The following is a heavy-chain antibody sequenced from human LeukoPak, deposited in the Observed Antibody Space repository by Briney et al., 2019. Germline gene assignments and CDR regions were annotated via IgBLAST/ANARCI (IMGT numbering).Heavy chain of an antibody. CDR1: GYTFTSYG. CDR3: ARGTPQDKDYYDSSGYYYFDY. J-gene: IGHJ4*02. CDR2: ISAYNGNT. D-gene: IGHD3-22*01. Sequence: GASVKVSCKASGYTFTSYGISWVRQAPGQGLEWMGWISAYNGNTNYAQKVQGRVTMTTDTSTSTAYMELRSLRSDDTAVYYCARGTPQDKDYYDSSGYYYFDYWGQGTLVTVSS. V-gene: IGHV1-18*01.